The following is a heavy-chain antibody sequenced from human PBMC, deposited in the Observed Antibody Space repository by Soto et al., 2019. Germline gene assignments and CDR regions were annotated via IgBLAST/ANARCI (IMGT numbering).Heavy chain of an antibody. D-gene: IGHD3-22*01. CDR1: GGSISSGGYY. J-gene: IGHJ4*02. CDR3: ARDVYYYDSSGSPH. CDR2: IYYSGST. Sequence: SETLSLTCTVSGGSISSGGYYWSWIRQHPGKGLEWIGYIYYSGSTYYNPSLKSRVTISVDTSKNQFSLKLSSVTAADTAVYYCARDVYYYDSSGSPHWGQGTLVTVSS. V-gene: IGHV4-31*03.